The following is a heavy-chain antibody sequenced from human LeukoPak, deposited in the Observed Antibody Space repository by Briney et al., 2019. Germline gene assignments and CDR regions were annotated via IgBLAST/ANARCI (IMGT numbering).Heavy chain of an antibody. Sequence: GGSLRLSCAASGFTVSSNYMSWVRQAPGKGLEWVSVIYSGGSTYYADSVKGRFTISRDNSKNTLYLQMNSLRAEDTAVYYCARVGTAMAPYYGMDVWGQGTTVTVSS. V-gene: IGHV3-66*01. CDR2: IYSGGST. CDR1: GFTVSSNY. CDR3: ARVGTAMAPYYGMDV. D-gene: IGHD5-18*01. J-gene: IGHJ6*02.